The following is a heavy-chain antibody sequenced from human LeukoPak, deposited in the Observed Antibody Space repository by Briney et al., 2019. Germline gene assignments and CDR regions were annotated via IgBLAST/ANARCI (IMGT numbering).Heavy chain of an antibody. D-gene: IGHD6-19*01. CDR3: ARDPYSSGWRDGIDY. J-gene: IGHJ4*02. Sequence: GASVKVSCKASGYTFTSYYMHWVRQAPGQGLEWMGGIIPIFGTANYAQKFQGTVTITADESTSTAYTELSSLRSEDTAVYYCARDPYSSGWRDGIDYWGQGTLVTVSS. CDR2: IIPIFGTA. V-gene: IGHV1-69*13. CDR1: GYTFTSYY.